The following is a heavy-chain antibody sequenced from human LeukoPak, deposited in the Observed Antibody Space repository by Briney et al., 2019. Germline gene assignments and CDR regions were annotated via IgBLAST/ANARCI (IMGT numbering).Heavy chain of an antibody. CDR2: IYYSGST. V-gene: IGHV4-31*03. CDR3: ARGRNYDFWSGYYVNWFDP. J-gene: IGHJ5*02. Sequence: SETLSLTCTVSGGSISSGGYYWSWIRQHPGKGLEWIGYIYYSGSTYYNPSLKSRVTISVDTSKNQFSLKLSSVTAADTAVYYCARGRNYDFWSGYYVNWFDPWGQGTLVTVSS. CDR1: GGSISSGGYY. D-gene: IGHD3-3*01.